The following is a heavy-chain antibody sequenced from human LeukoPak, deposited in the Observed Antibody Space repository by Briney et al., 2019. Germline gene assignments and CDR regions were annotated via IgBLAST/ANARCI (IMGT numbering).Heavy chain of an antibody. J-gene: IGHJ1*01. D-gene: IGHD6-13*01. CDR2: IHYSGSS. Sequence: SETLSLTCTVSGDSISSSSYHWDWIRQPPGKGLEWIASIHYSGSSYYNPSLKSRVTISVDTSKNQFSLKLSSVTAADTAVYYCGRRGGIATAALFFQYWGQGTLVTVSS. CDR3: GRRGGIATAALFFQY. CDR1: GDSISSSSYH. V-gene: IGHV4-39*01.